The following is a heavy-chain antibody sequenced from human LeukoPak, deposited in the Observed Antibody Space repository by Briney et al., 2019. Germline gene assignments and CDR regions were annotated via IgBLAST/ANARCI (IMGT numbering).Heavy chain of an antibody. D-gene: IGHD6-13*01. J-gene: IGHJ5*02. CDR2: FDPEDGET. Sequence: ASVKVSCKVSGYTLTELSMHWVRQAPGKGLEWMGGFDPEDGETIYAQKFQGRVTMTEDTSTDTAYMELSSLRSEDTAVYYCAGGRQLVSPLHHWGQGTLVTVSS. V-gene: IGHV1-24*01. CDR3: AGGRQLVSPLHH. CDR1: GYTLTELS.